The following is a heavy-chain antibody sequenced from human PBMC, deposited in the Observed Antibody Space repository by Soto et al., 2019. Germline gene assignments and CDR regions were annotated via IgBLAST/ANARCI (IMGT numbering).Heavy chain of an antibody. CDR2: VSYDGTEK. J-gene: IGHJ6*02. CDR3: ANTNRFYWYHMDV. D-gene: IGHD2-8*02. V-gene: IGHV3-30*18. CDR1: GVSFNNNG. Sequence: QVHLGESGGGVVQPGRSLRLSCAASGVSFNNNGMHWARQAPGRGLEWVAAVSYDGTEKYYADSVKGRFTISRDNSENTLFLQMNSLRAEDPAVYYCANTNRFYWYHMDVWGQVTTVTVSS.